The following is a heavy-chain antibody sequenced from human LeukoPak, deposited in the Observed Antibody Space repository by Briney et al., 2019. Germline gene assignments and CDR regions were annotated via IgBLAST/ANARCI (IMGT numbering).Heavy chain of an antibody. V-gene: IGHV4-59*01. CDR2: IYYSGST. Sequence: PSETLSLTCTVSGGSISSYYWSWIRQPPGKGLEWIGYIYYSGSTNYNPSLKSRVTISVDTSKNQFSLKLSSVTAADTAVYYCARERGGYIYGLDNWSQGTLVTVSS. D-gene: IGHD5-18*01. CDR1: GGSISSYY. J-gene: IGHJ4*02. CDR3: ARERGGYIYGLDN.